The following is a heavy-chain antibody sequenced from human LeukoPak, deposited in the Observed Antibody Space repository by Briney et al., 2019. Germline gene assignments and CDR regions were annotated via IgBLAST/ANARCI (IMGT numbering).Heavy chain of an antibody. CDR1: GFTFSTYR. CDR2: IKQDGSEK. Sequence: PGGSLRLSCAASGFTFSTYRMSWVRQAPGKGLEWVANIKQDGSEKHYVDSVKGRFTISRDNAKNSLYLQMSSLRAEDTAVYYCARGTMFPYYFDYWGQGTLVTVSS. J-gene: IGHJ4*02. V-gene: IGHV3-7*01. CDR3: ARGTMFPYYFDY. D-gene: IGHD3-10*02.